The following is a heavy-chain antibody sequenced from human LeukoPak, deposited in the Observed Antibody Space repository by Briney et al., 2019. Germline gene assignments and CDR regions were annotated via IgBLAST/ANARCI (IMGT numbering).Heavy chain of an antibody. J-gene: IGHJ4*02. CDR1: GGSISSYY. D-gene: IGHD4-11*01. V-gene: IGHV4-59*01. CDR3: ARGDYTPHLDY. CDR2: IYYSGST. Sequence: SETLSLTCTVSGGSISSYYWSWIRQPPGKRLECIGYIYYSGSTNYNPSLKSRVTISLDTSKNQFSLKLSSVTAADTAVYYCARGDYTPHLDYWGQGTLVTVSS.